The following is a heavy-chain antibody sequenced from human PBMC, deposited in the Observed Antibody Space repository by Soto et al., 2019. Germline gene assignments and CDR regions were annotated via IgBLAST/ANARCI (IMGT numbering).Heavy chain of an antibody. CDR2: ISGSGGST. CDR1: GFTFSSYA. V-gene: IGHV3-23*01. Sequence: EVQLLESGGGLVQPGGSLRLSCAASGFTFSSYAMSWVHQAPGKGLEWVSAISGSGGSTYYADSVKGRFTISRDNSKNTLYLQMNSLRAEDTAVYYCAKDGDIVVVVAATRGYDYWGQGTLVTVSS. CDR3: AKDGDIVVVVAATRGYDY. J-gene: IGHJ4*02. D-gene: IGHD2-15*01.